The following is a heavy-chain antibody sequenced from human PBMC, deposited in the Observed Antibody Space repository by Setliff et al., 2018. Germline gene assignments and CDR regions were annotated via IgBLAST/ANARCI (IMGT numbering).Heavy chain of an antibody. CDR1: GYSFTNYW. Sequence: GESLKISCKGSGYSFTNYWIGWVRQMPGKGLEWMGIIYPGDSDTRYSPSFQGQVTISADKSISTAYLQWSSLKASDTAMYYCARVGDYMGFYYNYYMDVWGKGATVTVSS. CDR2: IYPGDSDT. D-gene: IGHD3-10*01. J-gene: IGHJ6*03. CDR3: ARVGDYMGFYYNYYMDV. V-gene: IGHV5-51*01.